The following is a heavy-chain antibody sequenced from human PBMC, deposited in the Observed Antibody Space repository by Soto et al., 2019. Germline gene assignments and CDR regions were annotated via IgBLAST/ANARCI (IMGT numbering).Heavy chain of an antibody. V-gene: IGHV3-11*01. CDR1: GFTFSDYY. CDR2: ISSSASTI. D-gene: IGHD5-12*01. Sequence: PGGSLRLSCAASGFTFSDYYMSWIRQAPGKGLEWVSYISSSASTIYYVDSVKGRFTISRDNAKNSLSLQMNSLRAEDTAVYYCARFRSGYDFTYNYYYGMDVWGQGTTVTVSS. J-gene: IGHJ6*02. CDR3: ARFRSGYDFTYNYYYGMDV.